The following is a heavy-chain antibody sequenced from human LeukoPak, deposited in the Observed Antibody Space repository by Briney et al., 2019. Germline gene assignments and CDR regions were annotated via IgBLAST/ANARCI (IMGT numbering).Heavy chain of an antibody. D-gene: IGHD6-19*01. CDR2: ISYDGSNK. J-gene: IGHJ6*02. Sequence: TGGSLRLSCAAPGFTFSSYAMHWVRQAPGKGLEWVAVISYDGSNKYYADSVKGRFTISRDNSKNTLYLQMNSLRAEDTAVYYCARDVGSSYPMDVWGQGTTVTVSS. CDR1: GFTFSSYA. CDR3: ARDVGSSYPMDV. V-gene: IGHV3-30*04.